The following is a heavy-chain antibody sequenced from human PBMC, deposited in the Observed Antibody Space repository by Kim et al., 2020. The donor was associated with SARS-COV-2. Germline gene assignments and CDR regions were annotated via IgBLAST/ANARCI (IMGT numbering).Heavy chain of an antibody. CDR1: GYTFTSYA. Sequence: ASVKDSCKASGYTFTSYAMHWVRQAPGQRLEWMGWINAGNGNTKYSQKFQGRVTITRDTSASTAYMELSSLRSEDTAVYYCARDRGIAAAGTNYWGQGTLVTVSS. J-gene: IGHJ4*02. CDR3: ARDRGIAAAGTNY. V-gene: IGHV1-3*01. D-gene: IGHD6-13*01. CDR2: INAGNGNT.